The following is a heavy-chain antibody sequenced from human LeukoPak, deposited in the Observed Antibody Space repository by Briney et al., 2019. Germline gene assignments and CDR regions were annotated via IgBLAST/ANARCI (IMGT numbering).Heavy chain of an antibody. D-gene: IGHD1-26*01. CDR2: IWYDGSNK. CDR1: GFTFSSYG. Sequence: PGRSLRLSCAASGFTFSSYGMHWVRQAPGKGLEWVAVIWYDGSNKYYADSVKGRFTISRDNAKNSLYLQMNSLRAEDTAVYYCARDPELIVVGAGYGMDVWGQGTTVTVSS. CDR3: ARDPELIVVGAGYGMDV. J-gene: IGHJ6*02. V-gene: IGHV3-33*01.